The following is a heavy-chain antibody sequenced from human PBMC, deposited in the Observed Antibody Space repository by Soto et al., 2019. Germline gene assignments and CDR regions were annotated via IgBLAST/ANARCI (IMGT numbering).Heavy chain of an antibody. Sequence: SETLSLTCAVSGYSISSSNWWGWIRQPPGKGLEWIGYIYYSGTTYYNPSLKSRVTISADTSKNQFSLKLSSVTAVDTAVYYCARGQGLQGPYYFDYWGQGTLVTVSS. CDR3: ARGQGLQGPYYFDY. D-gene: IGHD4-4*01. V-gene: IGHV4-28*01. J-gene: IGHJ4*02. CDR2: IYYSGTT. CDR1: GYSISSSNW.